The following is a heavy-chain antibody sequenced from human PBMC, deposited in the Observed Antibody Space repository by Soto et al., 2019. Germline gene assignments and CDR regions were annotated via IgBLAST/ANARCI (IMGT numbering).Heavy chain of an antibody. CDR2: ISSTGRTI. CDR1: GFTFSNYY. J-gene: IGHJ4*02. V-gene: IGHV3-11*01. CDR3: ARSYSSGWEFDY. Sequence: LRLSCGASGFTFSNYYMSWIRQAPGKGLEWVSYISSTGRTIYYADSVKGRFTVSRDNAQNSLSLKLNSLGVVDTAVYYCARSYSSGWEFDYWGQGTQVTVSS. D-gene: IGHD6-19*01.